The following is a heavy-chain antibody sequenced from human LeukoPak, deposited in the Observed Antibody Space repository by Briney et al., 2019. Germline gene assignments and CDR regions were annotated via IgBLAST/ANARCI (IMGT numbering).Heavy chain of an antibody. J-gene: IGHJ4*02. D-gene: IGHD3-22*01. V-gene: IGHV3-48*01. Sequence: GGSLRLSCAASGFTFSTYGMNWVRQAPGKGLEWVSYISTIGTTIYYADSVKGRFTVSRDNAENSLYLQMNSLRTEDTAVYYCARDSYYYDSSGYYLYYFDYWGQGTLVTVSS. CDR3: ARDSYYYDSSGYYLYYFDY. CDR2: ISTIGTTI. CDR1: GFTFSTYG.